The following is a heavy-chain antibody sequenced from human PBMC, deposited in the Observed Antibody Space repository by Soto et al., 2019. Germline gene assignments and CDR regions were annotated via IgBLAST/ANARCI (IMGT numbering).Heavy chain of an antibody. CDR3: ARETGYSSGWRQDY. D-gene: IGHD6-19*01. Sequence: GGSLRLSCAASGFTFSSYWMHWVRQAPGKGLVLVSCINSDGSSISYADSVKGRFTISRDNAKNTLYLQMNSLRVEDTAVYYCARETGYSSGWRQDYWGQGTLVTVSS. J-gene: IGHJ4*02. CDR1: GFTFSSYW. V-gene: IGHV3-74*01. CDR2: INSDGSSI.